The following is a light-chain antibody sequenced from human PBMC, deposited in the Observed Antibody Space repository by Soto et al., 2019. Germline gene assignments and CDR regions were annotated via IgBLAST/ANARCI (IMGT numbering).Light chain of an antibody. J-gene: IGKJ3*01. CDR3: QKCDYLPI. CDR1: QSISGY. V-gene: IGKV1-33*01. CDR2: LAS. Sequence: DIQMTQSPSSLSASIGDRVTITCRASQSISGYLNWFQQKPGKAPKLLIHLASRLESGVPSRFSGSGSGTDFTFTISSLQPEDVATYYCQKCDYLPIFGPGTKVDIK.